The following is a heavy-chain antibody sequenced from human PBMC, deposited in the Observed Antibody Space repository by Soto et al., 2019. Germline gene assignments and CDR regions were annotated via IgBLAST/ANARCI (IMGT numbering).Heavy chain of an antibody. Sequence: EVQLLESGGGLVQPGGSLRLSCAASGFTFSSYVMSWVRQAPGKGLEWVSAISGSGGSTYYADSVKGRFTISRDNSKNTLYLQMNSLRAEDTAVYYCAPRIVVVVAATPGAFDIWGQGTMVTVSS. CDR3: APRIVVVVAATPGAFDI. J-gene: IGHJ3*02. D-gene: IGHD2-15*01. V-gene: IGHV3-23*01. CDR2: ISGSGGST. CDR1: GFTFSSYV.